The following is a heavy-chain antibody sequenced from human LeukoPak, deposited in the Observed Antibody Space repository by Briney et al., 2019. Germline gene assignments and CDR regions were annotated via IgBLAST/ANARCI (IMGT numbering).Heavy chain of an antibody. CDR2: IYHNGIT. D-gene: IGHD3-9*01. CDR1: GGSFTSSNW. Sequence: SETLSLTCAVSGGSFTSSNWWSWVRQPPGKGLEWVGEIYHNGITQYNPSLMSRVTISLDKSKNQLSLNLHSVTAADTAVYYCAGAPFRYFDWSGQPLGCWGPGALVIVSS. V-gene: IGHV4-4*02. CDR3: AGAPFRYFDWSGQPLGC. J-gene: IGHJ4*02.